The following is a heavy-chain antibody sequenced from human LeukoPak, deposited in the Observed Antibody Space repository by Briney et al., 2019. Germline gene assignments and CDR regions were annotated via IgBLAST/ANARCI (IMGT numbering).Heavy chain of an antibody. CDR1: AGSISSSSW. J-gene: IGHJ6*02. CDR3: ARQKWEQQGRDYYFNGLDV. CDR2: IYLYGTT. D-gene: IGHD1-26*01. V-gene: IGHV4-4*02. Sequence: SETLSLTCSVSAGSISSSSWWSWVRQSPVKGLEWIGEIYLYGTTNYNPTLKSRVTMSVDRSKNQFSLKLSSVTAADTAVYYCARQKWEQQGRDYYFNGLDVWGPGTTVTVSS.